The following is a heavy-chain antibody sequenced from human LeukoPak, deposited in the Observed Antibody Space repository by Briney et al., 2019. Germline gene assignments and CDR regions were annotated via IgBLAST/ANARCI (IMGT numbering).Heavy chain of an antibody. CDR3: GRGKVGARTPGQNPWDH. Sequence: PSETLSLTCNVSGGSISGYHWSWIRQPAGKGLEWIWRIHTSGSTNYNPSLKSRVTVSVDTSKNQFSLRLSSVTAADTAVYYFGRGKVGARTPGQNPWDHCGQGTRVTVSS. CDR1: GGSISGYH. D-gene: IGHD6-6*01. V-gene: IGHV4-4*07. CDR2: IHTSGST. J-gene: IGHJ4*02.